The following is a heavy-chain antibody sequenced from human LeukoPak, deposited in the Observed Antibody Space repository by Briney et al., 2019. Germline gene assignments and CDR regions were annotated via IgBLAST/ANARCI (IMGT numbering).Heavy chain of an antibody. V-gene: IGHV4-34*01. D-gene: IGHD6-13*01. CDR3: RSSWGAAAGTTYIAFDI. Sequence: SETLSLTCAVYGGSFSGYSWTWIRQPPGKGLEWIGEINHSGSTNYNPSLKSRVTMSVDTSKNQFSLKLSSVTAADTAVYYCRSSWGAAAGTTYIAFDIWGQGTMVTVSS. J-gene: IGHJ3*02. CDR2: INHSGST. CDR1: GGSFSGYS.